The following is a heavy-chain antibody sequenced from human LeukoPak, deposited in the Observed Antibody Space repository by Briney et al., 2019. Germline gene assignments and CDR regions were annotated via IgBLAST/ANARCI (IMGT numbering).Heavy chain of an antibody. Sequence: PGGSLRLSCAASGFTFSSYWMHWVRQVPGKGLMWASRIKTDGSSTSYADSVKGRFTISRDNAKNTLYLQMNSLRVEDTAVYYCARDFMYSISCAGCWGQGTLVTVSS. CDR1: GFTFSSYW. D-gene: IGHD6-13*01. J-gene: IGHJ4*02. CDR3: ARDFMYSISCAGC. V-gene: IGHV3-74*01. CDR2: IKTDGSST.